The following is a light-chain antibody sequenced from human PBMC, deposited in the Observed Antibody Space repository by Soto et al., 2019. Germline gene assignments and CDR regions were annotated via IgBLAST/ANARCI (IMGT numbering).Light chain of an antibody. CDR3: QQYGSSPT. V-gene: IGKV3-20*01. CDR2: DAS. J-gene: IGKJ5*01. CDR1: QSVRAY. Sequence: IVLTQSPDTLSLSPGERATLSCRASQSVRAYLAWYQQKPGQAPRLLIYDASNRATGIPDRFSGSGSGTDFTLTISRLEPVDFAVYYCQQYGSSPTFGQGTRLEIK.